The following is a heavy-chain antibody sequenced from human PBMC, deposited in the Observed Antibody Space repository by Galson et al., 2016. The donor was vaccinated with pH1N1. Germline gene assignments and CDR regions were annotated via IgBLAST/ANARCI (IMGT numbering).Heavy chain of an antibody. D-gene: IGHD3-22*01. Sequence: SLRLSCAVSEFTINDYWMTWVHQAPGKGLEWVASISQDGGEKYYVDSVKGRFIISRDNAENSLFLQMNSLREEDTAVYSCARDALDYFDSSGFYFDYWGQGTLVTVSS. V-gene: IGHV3-7*01. CDR3: ARDALDYFDSSGFYFDY. J-gene: IGHJ4*02. CDR1: EFTINDYW. CDR2: ISQDGGEK.